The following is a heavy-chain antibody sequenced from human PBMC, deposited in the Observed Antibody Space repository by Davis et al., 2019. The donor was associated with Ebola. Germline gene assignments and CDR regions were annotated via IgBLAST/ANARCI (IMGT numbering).Heavy chain of an antibody. CDR3: ARDLGYDSSGYDYYFYMDV. CDR1: GGSISRGGSY. CDR2: IYYSGST. V-gene: IGHV4-31*03. Sequence: PSETLSLTCTVSGGSISRGGSYWTWIRQHPGKGLEWIGYIYYSGSTYYKPSLKSRFTISLDTSKNQFSLNLYAVTAADTAVYYCARDLGYDSSGYDYYFYMDVWGKGTTVTVSS. D-gene: IGHD3-22*01. J-gene: IGHJ6*03.